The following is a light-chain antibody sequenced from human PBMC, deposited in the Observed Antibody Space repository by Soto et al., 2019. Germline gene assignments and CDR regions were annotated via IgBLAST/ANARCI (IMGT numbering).Light chain of an antibody. J-gene: IGKJ1*01. V-gene: IGKV1-5*03. CDR1: QSIDRW. Sequence: DIQMTQSPSTLSASVGEGVTITCRARQSIDRWLAWYQQKPGKAPNLLIYGASNLESGVPSRFSGSGSGTEFTLTISSLRPDDFATYYCQQYNSYPWTFGQGTKVEIK. CDR2: GAS. CDR3: QQYNSYPWT.